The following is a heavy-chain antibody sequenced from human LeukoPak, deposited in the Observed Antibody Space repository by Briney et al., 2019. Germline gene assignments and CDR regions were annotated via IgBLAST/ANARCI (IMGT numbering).Heavy chain of an antibody. V-gene: IGHV3-23*01. CDR1: GFTFSDYW. CDR2: ISGSGGST. CDR3: AKPLLRYFDWLLN. Sequence: GGSLRLSCAASGFTFSDYWMSWVRQAPGKGLEWVSAISGSGGSTYYADSVKGRFTISRDNSKNTLYLQMNSLRAEDTAVYYCAKPLLRYFDWLLNWGQGTLVTVSS. D-gene: IGHD3-9*01. J-gene: IGHJ4*02.